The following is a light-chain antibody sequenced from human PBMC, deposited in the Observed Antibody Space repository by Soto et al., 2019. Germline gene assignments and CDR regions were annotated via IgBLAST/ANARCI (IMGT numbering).Light chain of an antibody. CDR3: QQSYRTPPT. V-gene: IGKV1-39*01. CDR2: AAS. Sequence: DIQMTQSPSSLSASVGDRVTITCRASQSISSYLNWYQQKPGKAPKLLIYAASSFQSGVPSRFSGSGSGTDFTLTISNLQPEDFATYYCQQSYRTPPTFGQGTKVEIK. J-gene: IGKJ1*01. CDR1: QSISSY.